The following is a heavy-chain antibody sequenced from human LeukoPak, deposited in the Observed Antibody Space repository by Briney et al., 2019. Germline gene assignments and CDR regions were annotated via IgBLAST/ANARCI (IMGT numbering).Heavy chain of an antibody. CDR2: IYTSGGT. Sequence: SETLSLTCTVSGGPINNYYWSWIRQPPGKGLEWIGYIYTSGGTNYNPSLMSRVSMSVDTSKNQISLKLTSVTAADTAVYYCARRIVAGGRNSHWLDPWGQGTLVTVSS. J-gene: IGHJ5*02. V-gene: IGHV4-4*09. CDR3: ARRIVAGGRNSHWLDP. CDR1: GGPINNYY. D-gene: IGHD5-12*01.